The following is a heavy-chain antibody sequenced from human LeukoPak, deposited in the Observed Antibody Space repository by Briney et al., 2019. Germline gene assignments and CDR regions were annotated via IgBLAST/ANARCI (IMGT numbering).Heavy chain of an antibody. CDR3: ARDFYGSGSSVGY. V-gene: IGHV1-18*04. J-gene: IGHJ4*02. Sequence: ASVTLSFKSSGYTFTSYGISWVRQAPGQGLEWLEWISAYNGDTNYAQKLQGRVTMTTDTSTSTAYMELRSLRSDDTAVYYCARDFYGSGSSVGYWGQGTLVTVSS. CDR1: GYTFTSYG. CDR2: ISAYNGDT. D-gene: IGHD3-10*01.